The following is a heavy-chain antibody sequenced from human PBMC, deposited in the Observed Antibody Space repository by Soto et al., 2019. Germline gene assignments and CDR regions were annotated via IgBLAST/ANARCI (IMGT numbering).Heavy chain of an antibody. CDR1: GFTFSTYW. Sequence: EVQLVESGGGLFQPGGSLRLSCAASGFTFSTYWMHWVRQAPGKGLVWVSRINSDGSSTSYADSVKGRFTISRDHAKKTLYRKMNSLRAEDTAVYYCVCGYDSSVYHWGQGTLVTVSS. D-gene: IGHD3-22*01. V-gene: IGHV3-74*01. CDR3: VCGYDSSVYH. J-gene: IGHJ4*02. CDR2: INSDGSST.